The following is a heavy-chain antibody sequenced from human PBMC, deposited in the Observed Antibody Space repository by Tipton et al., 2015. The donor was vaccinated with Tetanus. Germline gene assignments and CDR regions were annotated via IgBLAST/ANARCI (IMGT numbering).Heavy chain of an antibody. V-gene: IGHV4-59*01. CDR3: ARDRSITIFVVVPINYYYGMAV. J-gene: IGHJ6*02. CDR1: GGSISSYN. D-gene: IGHD3-3*01. Sequence: TLSLTCTVSGGSISSYNWSWIRQPPGKGLEWIGYIYYSGSTNYNPSLKSRVTISVDTSKNQFSLKLSSVTAADTDVYYCARDRSITIFVVVPINYYYGMAVWGQGTTVTVSS. CDR2: IYYSGST.